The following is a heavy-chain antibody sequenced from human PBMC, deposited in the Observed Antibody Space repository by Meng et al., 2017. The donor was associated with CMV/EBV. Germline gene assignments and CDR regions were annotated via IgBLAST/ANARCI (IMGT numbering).Heavy chain of an antibody. CDR3: ARGYCSSTSCRTGVWFDP. D-gene: IGHD2-2*01. J-gene: IGHJ5*02. V-gene: IGHV1-2*02. CDR1: GYTFTGYY. CDR2: INPNSGGT. Sequence: ASVKVSCKASGYTFTGYYMHWVRQAPGQGLEWMGWINPNSGGTNYAQKFPGRVTMTRDTSISTAYMELSRLRSDDTAVYYCARGYCSSTSCRTGVWFDPWGQGTLVTVSS.